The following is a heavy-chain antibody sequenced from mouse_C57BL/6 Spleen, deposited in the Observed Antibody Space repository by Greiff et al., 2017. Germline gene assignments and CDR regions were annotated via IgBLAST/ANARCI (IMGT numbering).Heavy chain of an antibody. CDR3: ARAYSNYFDY. J-gene: IGHJ2*01. D-gene: IGHD2-5*01. Sequence: QVQLQQAGAELVMPGASVKLSCKASGYTFTSYWMHWVKQRPGQGLEWIGEIDPSDSYTNYNQKFKGKSTSTVDKSSSTAYMQLSSLTSEDSAVYYCARAYSNYFDYWGQGTTLTVSS. CDR2: IDPSDSYT. CDR1: GYTFTSYW. V-gene: IGHV1-69*01.